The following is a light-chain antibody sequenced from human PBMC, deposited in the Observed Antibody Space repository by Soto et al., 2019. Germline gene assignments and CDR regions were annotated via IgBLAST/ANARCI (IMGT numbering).Light chain of an antibody. CDR3: QQYTSYASST. Sequence: DIQMTQSPPTLSASVGDRVTITCRASESINAWLAWYQQKPGKAPKLLINKASILESGVPSRFSGSRSGTEFTLTINSLQPDDFATYYCQQYTSYASSTFGQGTKLE. V-gene: IGKV1-5*03. J-gene: IGKJ2*01. CDR2: KAS. CDR1: ESINAW.